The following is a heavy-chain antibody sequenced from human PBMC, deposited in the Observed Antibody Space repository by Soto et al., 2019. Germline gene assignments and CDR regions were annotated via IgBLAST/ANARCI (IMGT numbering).Heavy chain of an antibody. J-gene: IGHJ4*02. D-gene: IGHD2-15*01. CDR3: ARKSGRDCHSGGGCFSLDV. V-gene: IGHV1-69*01. CDR2: IVPLSDRT. CDR1: GETLNSNP. Sequence: QVQLVQSGAEVKKPGSSLKVSCKVFGETLNSNPIGWVRQAPGHGLEWVGGIVPLSDRTNYAQELQGRVTVTADGSTSTVYMELSNLKSDDTAMYYCARKSGRDCHSGGGCFSLDVWGQGSLITVS.